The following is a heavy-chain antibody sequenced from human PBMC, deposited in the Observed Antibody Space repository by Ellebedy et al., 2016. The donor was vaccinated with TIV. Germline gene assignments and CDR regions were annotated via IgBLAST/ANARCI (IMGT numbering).Heavy chain of an antibody. CDR2: IKQDGSEK. J-gene: IGHJ6*02. CDR1: GFTFSSNW. D-gene: IGHD4-17*01. Sequence: PGGSLRLSCAASGFTFSSNWMSWVRQTPGKGREWVAYIKQDGSEKYYVDSVKGRFTISRDNAKNSLYLQMNSLRAEDTAVYYCARGGIHDYGDYVPYYYYGLDVWGQGTTVTVSS. CDR3: ARGGIHDYGDYVPYYYYGLDV. V-gene: IGHV3-7*03.